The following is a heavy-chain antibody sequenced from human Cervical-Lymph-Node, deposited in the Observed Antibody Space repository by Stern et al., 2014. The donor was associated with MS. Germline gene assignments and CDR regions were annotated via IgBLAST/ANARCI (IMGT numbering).Heavy chain of an antibody. CDR3: AREGYWSLDY. CDR2: VKSDGSVT. V-gene: IGHV3-74*03. CDR1: GFTFSGHW. J-gene: IGHJ4*02. Sequence: EMQLVESGGGLVQPGGSLRLSCAASGFTFSGHWMHWVRQAPGKGLMWVSRVKSDGSVTEYADSVKGRFTVSRDNAKNTLNLQMNSLRAEDTAVYYCAREGYWSLDYWGQGTLVTVSS. D-gene: IGHD3-22*01.